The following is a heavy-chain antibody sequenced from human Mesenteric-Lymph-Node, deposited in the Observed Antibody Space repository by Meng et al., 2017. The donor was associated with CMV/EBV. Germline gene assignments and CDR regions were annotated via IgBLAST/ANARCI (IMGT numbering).Heavy chain of an antibody. CDR2: ITSGGRTQ. Sequence: GGSLRLSCVTSGFTFSSYEMNWVRQAPGKGLEWVSHITSGGRTQYYADSVKGRFTISRDNAKNSLYLQMNSLRAEDTAVYYCARITMIQGLIIAGAMDVWGQGTTVTVSS. J-gene: IGHJ6*02. V-gene: IGHV3-48*03. CDR3: ARITMIQGLIIAGAMDV. CDR1: GFTFSSYE. D-gene: IGHD3-10*01.